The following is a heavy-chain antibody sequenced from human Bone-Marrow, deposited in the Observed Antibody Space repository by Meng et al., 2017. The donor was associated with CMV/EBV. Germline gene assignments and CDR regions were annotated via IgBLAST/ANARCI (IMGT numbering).Heavy chain of an antibody. V-gene: IGHV4-31*03. Sequence: LTCTVSGGSISSGGNYWSWIRPHPGTGLEWIGYIYYSGSTSYNPSLKSRVTVSVDTSKNQFSLKLTSVTAADTAVYYCARGIVAFDYWGQGTLVTVSS. D-gene: IGHD3-22*01. J-gene: IGHJ4*02. CDR2: IYYSGST. CDR1: GGSISSGGNY. CDR3: ARGIVAFDY.